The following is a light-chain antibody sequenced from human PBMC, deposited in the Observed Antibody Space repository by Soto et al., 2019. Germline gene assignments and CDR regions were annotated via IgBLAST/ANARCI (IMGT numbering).Light chain of an antibody. J-gene: IGKJ1*01. V-gene: IGKV1-17*01. CDR2: AAS. Sequence: DIQMTQSPSSLSASVGDRVTITCRASQDIRTNLGWYQQKPGRAPDRLIFAASTLQSGVPSRFSGSGSGSEFTLTISSLQPEDFATYYCLQHNSYPLTFGQGTKVEIK. CDR3: LQHNSYPLT. CDR1: QDIRTN.